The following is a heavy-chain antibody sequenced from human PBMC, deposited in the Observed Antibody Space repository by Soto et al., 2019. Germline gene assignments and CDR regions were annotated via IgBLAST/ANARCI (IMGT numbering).Heavy chain of an antibody. V-gene: IGHV1-58*02. CDR1: GYTFTSYG. D-gene: IGHD5-18*01. CDR3: AATTWIQLSHYAMDV. CDR2: IVVGSGHT. J-gene: IGHJ6*02. Sequence: GASVKVSCKASGYTFTSYGISWVRQAPGQRLEWIGWIVVGSGHTNYAQKFQERVTITRDMSTSTAYMELRSLRSEDTAVYYCAATTWIQLSHYAMDVWGQGTTVTVSS.